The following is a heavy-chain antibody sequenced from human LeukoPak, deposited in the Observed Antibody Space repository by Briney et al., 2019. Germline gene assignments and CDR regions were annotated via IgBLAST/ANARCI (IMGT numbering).Heavy chain of an antibody. D-gene: IGHD5-24*01. V-gene: IGHV3-23*01. J-gene: IGHJ4*02. CDR2: ISGSGGST. Sequence: GGSLRLSCAASGFTFSSYAMSWVRQAPGKGLEWVSAISGSGGSTYYADSVKGRFTISRDNAKNSLYLQMNSLRAEDTALYYCAKDRGPGGYNTFDYWGQGTLVTVSS. CDR3: AKDRGPGGYNTFDY. CDR1: GFTFSSYA.